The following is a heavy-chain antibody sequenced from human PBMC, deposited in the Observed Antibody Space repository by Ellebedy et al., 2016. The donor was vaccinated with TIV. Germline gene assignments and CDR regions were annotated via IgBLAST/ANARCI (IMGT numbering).Heavy chain of an antibody. CDR2: TKQDGSEK. CDR3: AAVQYRESVFDM. CDR1: GFTFSSYA. J-gene: IGHJ3*02. V-gene: IGHV3-7*01. D-gene: IGHD4-11*01. Sequence: PGGSLRLTCAASGFTFSSYAMSWVRQAAGKGLEWVANTKQDGSEKYYVDSVMGRFTISRDNAKNSLYLQMNSLRAEDTAVYYCAAVQYRESVFDMWGQGTMVTVSS.